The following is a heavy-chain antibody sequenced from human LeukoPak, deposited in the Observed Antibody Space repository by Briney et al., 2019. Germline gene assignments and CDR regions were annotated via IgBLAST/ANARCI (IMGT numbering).Heavy chain of an antibody. CDR2: ISASGDAT. D-gene: IGHD1-1*01. Sequence: GGSLRLPCVTSGFTFNTYAMTWVRQAPGKGLEWVSVISASGDATNYADSVKGRFTISRDNSKNTLFLQMNRLRVDDTAIYYCTKDYKADYWGQGTLVTVSS. V-gene: IGHV3-23*01. J-gene: IGHJ4*02. CDR1: GFTFNTYA. CDR3: TKDYKADY.